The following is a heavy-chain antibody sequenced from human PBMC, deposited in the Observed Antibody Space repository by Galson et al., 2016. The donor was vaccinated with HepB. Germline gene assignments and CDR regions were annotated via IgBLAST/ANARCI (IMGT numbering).Heavy chain of an antibody. CDR2: IKPDGSEK. J-gene: IGHJ6*02. CDR3: ARVVVYSSGWYGPYHYYGLDV. V-gene: IGHV3-7*01. Sequence: SLRLSCAASGFTFGDYWMSWVRQPPGKGLQWVANIKPDGSEKYYVDSVKGRFTISRDNAKNSLYLQMSSLRAEDPAVYYCARVVVYSSGWYGPYHYYGLDVWGQGTTVTVSS. D-gene: IGHD6-19*01. CDR1: GFTFGDYW.